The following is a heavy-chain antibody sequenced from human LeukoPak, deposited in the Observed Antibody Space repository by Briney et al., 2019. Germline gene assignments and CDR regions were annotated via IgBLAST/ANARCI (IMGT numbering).Heavy chain of an antibody. V-gene: IGHV1-69*05. CDR3: ARGRFLEWLLDYYYYMDV. CDR2: IIPIFGTA. J-gene: IGHJ6*03. CDR1: GGTFSSYA. D-gene: IGHD3-3*01. Sequence: ASVKVSCKASGGTFSSYAISWVRQAPGQGLEWMGGIIPIFGTANYAQKFQGRVTITTDESTSTAYMELSSLRSEDTAVYYCARGRFLEWLLDYYYYMDVWGKGTTVTVSS.